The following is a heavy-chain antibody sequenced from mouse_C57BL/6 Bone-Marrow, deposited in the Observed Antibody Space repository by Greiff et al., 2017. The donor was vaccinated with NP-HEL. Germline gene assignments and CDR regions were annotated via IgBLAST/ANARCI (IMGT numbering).Heavy chain of an antibody. CDR3: TTGGGC. Sequence: EVKLQESGAELVRPGASVKLSCTASGFTIKDDYMHWVKQRPEQGLEWIGWIDPENGDTAYASKFQGTATITADTSSNTAYLQLSSLTSEDTAVYYCTTGGGCWGQGTTLTVSS. CDR2: IDPENGDT. V-gene: IGHV14-4*01. CDR1: GFTIKDDY. D-gene: IGHD1-1*02. J-gene: IGHJ2*01.